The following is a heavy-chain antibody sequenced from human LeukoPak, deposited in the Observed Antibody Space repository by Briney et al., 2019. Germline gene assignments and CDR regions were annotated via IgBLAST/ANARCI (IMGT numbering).Heavy chain of an antibody. CDR1: GFTFDDYA. J-gene: IGHJ3*02. V-gene: IGHV3-43*02. CDR2: ISGDGGST. CDR3: ANGDGGSYTRAAFDI. Sequence: GGSLRLSCAASGFTFDDYAMHWVRQAPGKGLEWVSLISGDGGSTYYADSVKGRFTISRDNSKNTLYLQMNSLRTEDTALYYCANGDGGSYTRAAFDIWGQGTMVTVSS. D-gene: IGHD1-26*01.